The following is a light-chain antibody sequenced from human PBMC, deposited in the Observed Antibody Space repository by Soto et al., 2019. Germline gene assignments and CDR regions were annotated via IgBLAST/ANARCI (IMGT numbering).Light chain of an antibody. V-gene: IGKV4-1*01. CDR2: WAS. CDR3: QQYYSTPRT. Sequence: DIVMTQSPDSLAVSLGERATINCKSSQSVLYSSNNKNYLVWYHHKPGQPPKLLIYWASTRESGVPDRFSGSGSGTDFKLTISSLQAEDGAVYYCQQYYSTPRTFGQGTKVEIK. J-gene: IGKJ1*01. CDR1: QSVLYSSNNKNY.